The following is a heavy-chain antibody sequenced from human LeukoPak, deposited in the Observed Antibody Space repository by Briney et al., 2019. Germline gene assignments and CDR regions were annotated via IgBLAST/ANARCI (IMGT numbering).Heavy chain of an antibody. V-gene: IGHV1-69*06. J-gene: IGHJ6*03. D-gene: IGHD5-24*01. Sequence: SVKVSCKHSGGSFSSYSITWVRQAPGQGLEWMGGIIPTFGTANYAQKFQGRVTITADKSTSTVHMDLISLTSEDTAVYYCAKNRGEMAKISSLYYYYYYRDVGEKGPRVTISS. CDR2: IIPTFGTA. CDR1: GGSFSSYS. CDR3: AKNRGEMAKISSLYYYYYYRDV.